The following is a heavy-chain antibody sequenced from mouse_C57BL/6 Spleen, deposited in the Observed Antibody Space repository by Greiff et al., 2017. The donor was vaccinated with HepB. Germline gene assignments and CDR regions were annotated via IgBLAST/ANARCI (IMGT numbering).Heavy chain of an antibody. CDR3: EIITRVVGGYLDV. V-gene: IGHV1-55*01. CDR2: IYPGSGST. CDR1: GYTFTSYW. D-gene: IGHD1-1*01. J-gene: IGHJ1*01. Sequence: QVQLQQPGAELVKPGASVKMSCKASGYTFTSYWITWVKQRPGQGLEWIGDIYPGSGSTNYNEKFKSKATLTVDTSSSTAYMQLSSLTSEDSALYYGEIITRVVGGYLDVGGPGPPVPAS.